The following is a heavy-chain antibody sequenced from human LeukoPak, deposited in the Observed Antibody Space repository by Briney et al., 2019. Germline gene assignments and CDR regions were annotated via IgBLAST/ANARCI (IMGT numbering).Heavy chain of an antibody. J-gene: IGHJ4*02. V-gene: IGHV1-46*01. CDR1: GYTFTSYY. Sequence: ASVKVSCKASGYTFTSYYMHWVRRAPGQGLEWMGIINPSGGSTSYAQRFQGRVTITADESTTTAYMEVSSLRSEDTAVYYCARGEVPPHYFDSWGQGTLVTVPS. CDR2: INPSGGST. CDR3: ARGEVPPHYFDS.